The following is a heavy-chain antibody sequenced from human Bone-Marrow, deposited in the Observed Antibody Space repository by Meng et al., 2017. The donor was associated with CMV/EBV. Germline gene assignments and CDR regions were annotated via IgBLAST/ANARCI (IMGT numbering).Heavy chain of an antibody. CDR3: ARAPKGTTTPFDY. D-gene: IGHD1-7*01. J-gene: IGHJ4*02. Sequence: ASVKVSCKASGYTFTDYYMHWVRQAPGQGLEWMGWINPNSGGTNYAQKFRGRVTMTRHTSITTAYMELSRLRSDDTAVYYCARAPKGTTTPFDYWGQGTLVTVSS. CDR1: GYTFTDYY. CDR2: INPNSGGT. V-gene: IGHV1-2*02.